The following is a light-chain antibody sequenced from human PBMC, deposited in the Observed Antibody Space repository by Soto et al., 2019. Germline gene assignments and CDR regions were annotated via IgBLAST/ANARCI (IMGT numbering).Light chain of an antibody. Sequence: DIQMTQSPSSLSASVGDRVTITCQASQDISNYLNWCQQKPGKAPKLLIYDASNLETGVPSRFSGGGSGTDFALTISSLEPEDIATYYCQQSYSTSPLTFGGGTKVDIK. CDR3: QQSYSTSPLT. J-gene: IGKJ4*01. CDR1: QDISNY. V-gene: IGKV1-33*01. CDR2: DAS.